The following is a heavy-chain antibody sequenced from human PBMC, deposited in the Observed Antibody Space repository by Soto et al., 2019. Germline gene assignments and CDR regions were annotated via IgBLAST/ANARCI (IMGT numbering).Heavy chain of an antibody. CDR1: GFTFSSYV. V-gene: IGHV3-23*01. CDR3: AKDYGSGWSVDY. J-gene: IGHJ4*02. D-gene: IGHD6-19*01. CDR2: INGSGDTT. Sequence: EVQLLESGGGLVQPGGSLRLSCAASGFTFSSYVMSWVRQTPGKRLEWVSGINGSGDTTYYADSVKGRFTITRDNSKNTLYLQINSLRADDTAVYYCAKDYGSGWSVDYWGQGALVTVSS.